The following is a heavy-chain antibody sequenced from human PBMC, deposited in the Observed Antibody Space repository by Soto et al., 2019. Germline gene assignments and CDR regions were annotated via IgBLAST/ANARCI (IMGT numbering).Heavy chain of an antibody. CDR3: VRYGVEASY. Sequence: GASVKVSCKASGYTFTTHNINWVRQATGQGLEWMGWMNPNSGTTGYAQKFQDRITLTRDTSKTTAYMELSGLTSDDTAVYFCVRYGVEASYWGQGTQVTVSS. D-gene: IGHD2-8*01. CDR1: GYTFTTHN. J-gene: IGHJ4*01. V-gene: IGHV1-8*02. CDR2: MNPNSGTT.